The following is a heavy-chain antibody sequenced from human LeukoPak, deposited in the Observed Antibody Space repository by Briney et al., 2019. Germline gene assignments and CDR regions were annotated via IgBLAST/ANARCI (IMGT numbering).Heavy chain of an antibody. CDR1: GFSFSSYG. CDR3: AKDARVTMVRGVSYYFDY. J-gene: IGHJ4*02. D-gene: IGHD3-10*01. Sequence: GGSLRLSCAASGFSFSSYGMHWVRQAPGKRLEWVAFIRYDGSNKYYADSVKGRFTISRDNSKNTLYLQMNSLRAEDTAVYYCAKDARVTMVRGVSYYFDYWGQGTLVTVSS. V-gene: IGHV3-30*02. CDR2: IRYDGSNK.